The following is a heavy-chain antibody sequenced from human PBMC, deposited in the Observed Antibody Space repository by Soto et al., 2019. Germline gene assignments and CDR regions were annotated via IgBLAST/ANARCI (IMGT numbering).Heavy chain of an antibody. CDR3: ARVGYGYYYDSSGYYYFDY. CDR1: GGSISSYY. J-gene: IGHJ4*02. D-gene: IGHD3-22*01. Sequence: SETLSLTCTVSGGSISSYYWSWIRQPPGKGLEWIGYIYYSGSTKYNPSLKSRVTISVDTSKNQFSLKLSSVTAADTAVYYCARVGYGYYYDSSGYYYFDYWGQGTLVTVSS. CDR2: IYYSGST. V-gene: IGHV4-59*01.